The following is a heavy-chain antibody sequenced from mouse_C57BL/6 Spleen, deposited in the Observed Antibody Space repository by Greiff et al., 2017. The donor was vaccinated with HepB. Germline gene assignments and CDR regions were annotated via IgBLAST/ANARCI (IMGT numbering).Heavy chain of an antibody. D-gene: IGHD1-1*01. CDR1: GFTFSDYG. CDR3: ARGGGSSSNWYFDV. CDR2: ISSGSSTI. Sequence: EVQLVESGGGLVKPGGSLKLSCAASGFTFSDYGMHWVRQAPEKGLEWVAYISSGSSTIYYADTVKGRFTISRDNAKNTLFLQMTSLRSEDTAMYYCARGGGSSSNWYFDVWGTGTTVTVSS. V-gene: IGHV5-17*01. J-gene: IGHJ1*03.